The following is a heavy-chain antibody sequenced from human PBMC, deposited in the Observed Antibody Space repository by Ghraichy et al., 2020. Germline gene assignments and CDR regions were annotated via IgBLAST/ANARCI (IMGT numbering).Heavy chain of an antibody. CDR1: GGSISSGGYS. D-gene: IGHD1-26*01. J-gene: IGHJ2*01. V-gene: IGHV4-30-2*01. Sequence: SQTLSLTCAVSGGSISSGGYSWSWIRQPPGKGLEWVAYIYSSGTTYYSPSLKSRATISVDRPKNQFFLKLTSVTAADTAVYYCARGLEGVGASYWCFDLWGRGSLVTVSS. CDR3: ARGLEGVGASYWCFDL. CDR2: IYSSGTT.